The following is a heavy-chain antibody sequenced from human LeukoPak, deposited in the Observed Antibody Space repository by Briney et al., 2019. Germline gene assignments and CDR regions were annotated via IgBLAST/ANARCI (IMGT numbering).Heavy chain of an antibody. J-gene: IGHJ4*02. CDR2: VHLSGRT. Sequence: SETRSLTCSVSGGSISTTNWWTWVRQPPGEGLEWIGEVHLSGRTHYNPSLESRVTMSVDMSENHISLRLTSVTAADTAVFYCAREGGPYRPLDYSGQGTLVTVSS. CDR1: GGSISTTNW. CDR3: AREGGPYRPLDY. V-gene: IGHV4-4*02.